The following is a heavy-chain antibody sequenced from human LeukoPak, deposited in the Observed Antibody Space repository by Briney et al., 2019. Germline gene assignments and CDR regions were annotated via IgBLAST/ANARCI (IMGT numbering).Heavy chain of an antibody. J-gene: IGHJ4*02. CDR3: VSLARDY. V-gene: IGHV3-53*01. CDR1: GFIVSNTY. D-gene: IGHD3-3*02. Sequence: PGGSLRLSCAASGFIVSNTYMTWVRQAPGKGLEWVSVMHNDGSTYYADSVKGRFTISRDNSKNMLFLRMNSLRVEDTAVYFCVSLARDYWGQGTLVSVSS. CDR2: MHNDGST.